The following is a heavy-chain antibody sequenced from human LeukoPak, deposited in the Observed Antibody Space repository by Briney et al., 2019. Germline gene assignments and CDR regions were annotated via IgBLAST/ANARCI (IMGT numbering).Heavy chain of an antibody. CDR2: ISYDGSNK. Sequence: PGGSLRLSCAASGFTFSSYAMHWVRQAPGKGLEWVAVISYDGSNKYYADSVKGRFTISRDNSKNTLYLQMNSLRAEDTAVYYCAREFGIQLWVRYYFDYWGQGTLVTVSS. D-gene: IGHD5-18*01. CDR3: AREFGIQLWVRYYFDY. J-gene: IGHJ4*02. V-gene: IGHV3-30*04. CDR1: GFTFSSYA.